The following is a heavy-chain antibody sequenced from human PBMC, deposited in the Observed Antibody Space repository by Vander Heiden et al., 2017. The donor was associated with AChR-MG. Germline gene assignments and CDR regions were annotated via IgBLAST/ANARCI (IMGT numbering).Heavy chain of an antibody. CDR2: ISGSGGST. J-gene: IGHJ3*02. CDR1: GFTFSSYA. Sequence: EVQLLESGGGLVQPGKSLRLSCAASGFTFSSYAMSWVRQAPGKGLEWVSGISGSGGSTYYADSVKGRFTISRDNSKNTLHLHMNSLRAEDTAVYYCAKDRRGPVVITHDVFDIWGQGTMVTVSS. CDR3: AKDRRGPVVITHDVFDI. D-gene: IGHD2-21*01. V-gene: IGHV3-23*01.